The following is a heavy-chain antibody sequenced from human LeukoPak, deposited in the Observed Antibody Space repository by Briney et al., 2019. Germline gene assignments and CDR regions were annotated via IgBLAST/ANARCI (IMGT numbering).Heavy chain of an antibody. V-gene: IGHV3-43*02. CDR3: AKDIHSSSWYGLIDY. D-gene: IGHD6-13*01. J-gene: IGHJ4*02. Sequence: GGSLRLSCAASGFTFDDYAMHWVRQAPGKGLEWVSLISGDGGSTYYADSVKGRFAISRDNSKNSPYLQMNSLRTEDTALYYCAKDIHSSSWYGLIDYWGQGTLVTVSS. CDR1: GFTFDDYA. CDR2: ISGDGGST.